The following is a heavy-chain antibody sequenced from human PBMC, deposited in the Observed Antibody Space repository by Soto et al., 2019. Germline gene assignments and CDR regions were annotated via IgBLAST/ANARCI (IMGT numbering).Heavy chain of an antibody. V-gene: IGHV4-59*01. J-gene: IGHJ3*02. Sequence: SETLSLTCTVSGGSISSYYWSWIRQPPGKGLEWIGYIYYSGSTNYNPSLKSRVTISVDTSKNQFSLKLSSVTAADTAVYYCARATTVCRGGSCYSFYAFDIWGKGTMVTVSS. CDR3: ARATTVCRGGSCYSFYAFDI. CDR1: GGSISSYY. D-gene: IGHD2-15*01. CDR2: IYYSGST.